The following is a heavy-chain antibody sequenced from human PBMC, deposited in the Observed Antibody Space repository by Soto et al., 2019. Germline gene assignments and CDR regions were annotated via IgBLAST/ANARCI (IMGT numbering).Heavy chain of an antibody. J-gene: IGHJ6*03. V-gene: IGHV3-21*01. CDR2: ISSSSSYI. CDR3: AREGTYYDFWSGSPPNYYYYYMDV. CDR1: GFTFSSYS. D-gene: IGHD3-3*01. Sequence: GGSLRLSCAASGFTFSSYSMNWVRQAPGKGLEWVSSISSSSSYIYYADSVKGRFTISRDNAKNSLYLQMNSLRAEDTAVYYCAREGTYYDFWSGSPPNYYYYYMDVWGKGTTVT.